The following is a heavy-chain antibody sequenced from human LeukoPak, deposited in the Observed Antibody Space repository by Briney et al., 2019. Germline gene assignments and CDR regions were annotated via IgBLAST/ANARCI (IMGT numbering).Heavy chain of an antibody. CDR3: ARAPITSPFYFDY. D-gene: IGHD2-2*01. CDR1: GFAFDEHG. V-gene: IGHV3-20*04. Sequence: GGSLRLSCTASGFAFDEHGMSWVRQVPGKELEWVSGINWSGGSTGYADPLRGRFTISRDNAKNSLYLQMDSLRAEDTALYYCARAPITSPFYFDYWGQGTLVSVSS. CDR2: INWSGGST. J-gene: IGHJ4*02.